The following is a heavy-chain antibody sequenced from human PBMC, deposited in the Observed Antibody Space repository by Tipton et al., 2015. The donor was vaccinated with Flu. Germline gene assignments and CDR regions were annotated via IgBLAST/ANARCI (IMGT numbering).Heavy chain of an antibody. V-gene: IGHV3-23*01. J-gene: IGHJ4*02. CDR2: ISGSGGST. Sequence: SLRLSCAASGFTFSSYAMSWVRQAPGKGLEWVSAISGSGGSTYYADSVKGRFTISRDNAKSMVYLQMISLRAEDSAVYYCVGTLGGAGDYWGRGTLVTVSS. CDR1: GFTFSSYA. D-gene: IGHD1-7*01. CDR3: VGTLGGAGDY.